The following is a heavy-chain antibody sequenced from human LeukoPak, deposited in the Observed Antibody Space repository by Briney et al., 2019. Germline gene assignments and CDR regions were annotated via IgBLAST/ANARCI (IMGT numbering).Heavy chain of an antibody. D-gene: IGHD5-18*01. V-gene: IGHV1-18*01. Sequence: ASVKVSCKASGYTFTSYGISWVRQTPGQGLEWMGWISAYNGNTNYAQKFQGRVTMTRDTSTSTVYMELSSLRSEDTAVYYCARDNTAMVDYWGQGTLVTVSS. CDR3: ARDNTAMVDY. CDR2: ISAYNGNT. J-gene: IGHJ4*02. CDR1: GYTFTSYG.